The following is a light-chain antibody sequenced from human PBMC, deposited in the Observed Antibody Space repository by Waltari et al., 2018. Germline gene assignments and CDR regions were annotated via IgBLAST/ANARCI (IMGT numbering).Light chain of an antibody. V-gene: IGLV2-8*01. CDR2: EIT. J-gene: IGLJ3*02. CDR1: SSDVGGSDF. Sequence: QSALTQPPSASGSPGQSITIACTGTSSDVGGSDFFSWYQQYPGKAPKLIIYEITKRPSGGPDRFSGSKAGNTAYLTVSGLQPEDEAEYFCSSYAATYNLVFGGGTKLTV. CDR3: SSYAATYNLV.